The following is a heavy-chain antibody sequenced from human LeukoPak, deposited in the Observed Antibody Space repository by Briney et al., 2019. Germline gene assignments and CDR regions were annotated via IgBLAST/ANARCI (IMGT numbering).Heavy chain of an antibody. CDR2: IYYSGST. CDR3: ARVGDYALKD. Sequence: SETLSLTCTVSGGSISSYYWSWIRQPPGKGLEWIGYIYYSGSTNYNPSLKSRVTISVDTSKNQFSLKLSSVTAADTAVYYCARVGDYALKDWCQGTLVTVSS. D-gene: IGHD3-16*01. CDR1: GGSISSYY. V-gene: IGHV4-59*12. J-gene: IGHJ1*01.